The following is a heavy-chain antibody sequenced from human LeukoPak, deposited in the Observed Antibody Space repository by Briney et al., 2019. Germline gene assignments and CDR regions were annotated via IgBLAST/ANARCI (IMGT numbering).Heavy chain of an antibody. CDR1: GGSFSGYY. D-gene: IGHD3-10*01. J-gene: IGHJ5*02. Sequence: PSETLSLTCAVYGGSFSGYYWSGIGQPPGKGLEWIGSIYYSGSTYYNPSLKSRVTISVDTSKNQFSLKLSSVTAADTAMYYCARNRYYYGSGNYGVPNWFDPWGQGTLVTVSS. CDR3: ARNRYYYGSGNYGVPNWFDP. V-gene: IGHV4-34*01. CDR2: IYYSGST.